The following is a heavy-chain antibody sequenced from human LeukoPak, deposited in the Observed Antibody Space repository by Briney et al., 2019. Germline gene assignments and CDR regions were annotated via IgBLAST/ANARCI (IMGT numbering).Heavy chain of an antibody. CDR3: ARYDYVWGSYRYAFDY. V-gene: IGHV4-39*07. Sequence: SETLSLTCTVSGGSISSSSYYWGWIRQPPGKGLEWIGSIYYSGSTNYNPSLKSRVTISVDKSKNQFSLKLSSVTAADTAVYYCARYDYVWGSYRYAFDYWGQGTLVTVSS. D-gene: IGHD3-16*02. J-gene: IGHJ4*02. CDR1: GGSISSSSYY. CDR2: IYYSGST.